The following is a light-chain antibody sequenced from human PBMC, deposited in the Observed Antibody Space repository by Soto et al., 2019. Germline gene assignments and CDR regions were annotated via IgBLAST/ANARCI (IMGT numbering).Light chain of an antibody. CDR3: AAWDDRLSGFV. Sequence: QSVLTQPPSACGTPGQRVTISCSGSISHIGNNNVYWYQHLPGTAPKLLIYRNNQRPSGVPDRFYGSKSCTSSSLAISGLRSEHAADYYFAAWDDRLSGFVFGTGTKVTVL. J-gene: IGLJ1*01. V-gene: IGLV1-47*01. CDR1: ISHIGNNN. CDR2: RNN.